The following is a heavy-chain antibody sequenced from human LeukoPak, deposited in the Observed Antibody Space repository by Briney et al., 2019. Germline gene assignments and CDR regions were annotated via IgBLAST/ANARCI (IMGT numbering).Heavy chain of an antibody. J-gene: IGHJ4*02. D-gene: IGHD6-25*01. V-gene: IGHV3-49*04. Sequence: GGSLRLSCTASGFTFGDYDMSWVRQAPGKGVEWVGFIRSKAYGGTTEYAASVKGRFTISRVDSKSIAYLQMNSLKTEDTAVYYCTRGGRDYFDYWGPGSIVTVSS. CDR2: IRSKAYGGTT. CDR1: GFTFGDYD. CDR3: TRGGRDYFDY.